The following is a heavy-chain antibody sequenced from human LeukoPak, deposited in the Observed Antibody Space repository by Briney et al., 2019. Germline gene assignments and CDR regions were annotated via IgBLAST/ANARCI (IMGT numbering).Heavy chain of an antibody. D-gene: IGHD2-2*01. CDR1: GDSITRYC. Sequence: PSETLSLTCTVPGDSITRYCWSWIRQPAGKGLEWIGRFYDSGNTNYNPSLKSRVTMSVDTSKNQFSLDLRSVTAADTAVYYCARGPCASTSCYDFPYYYMDVWGKGTTVTVSS. CDR3: ARGPCASTSCYDFPYYYMDV. V-gene: IGHV4-4*07. CDR2: FYDSGNT. J-gene: IGHJ6*03.